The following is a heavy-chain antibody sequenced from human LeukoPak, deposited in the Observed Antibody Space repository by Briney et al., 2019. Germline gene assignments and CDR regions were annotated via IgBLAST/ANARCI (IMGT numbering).Heavy chain of an antibody. CDR3: AREGTTMVRGPTLYPRHYCYYGMDV. CDR1: GFTFSDYY. CDR2: ISSSGSTI. D-gene: IGHD3-10*01. V-gene: IGHV3-11*01. J-gene: IGHJ6*02. Sequence: GGSLRLSCAASGFTFSDYYMSWIRQAPGKGLEWVSYISSSGSTIYYADSVKGRFTISRDNAKNSLYLQMNSLRAEDTAVYHCAREGTTMVRGPTLYPRHYCYYGMDVWGQGTTVTVSS.